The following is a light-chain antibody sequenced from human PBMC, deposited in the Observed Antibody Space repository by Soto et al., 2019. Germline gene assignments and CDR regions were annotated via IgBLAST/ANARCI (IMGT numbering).Light chain of an antibody. J-gene: IGKJ1*01. CDR2: WAS. V-gene: IGKV4-1*01. CDR1: QRGFSNSNNKKY. Sequence: DIMMTHSSCSLAVSRGERSTVNCKAGQRGFSNSNNKKYLAWYQQKPGQPPKLLIHWASIRESGVPSRFSGSGSETDFTLTISSLQPEDFATYSCQQSYSTTWTFGQGTKVDIK. CDR3: QQSYSTTWT.